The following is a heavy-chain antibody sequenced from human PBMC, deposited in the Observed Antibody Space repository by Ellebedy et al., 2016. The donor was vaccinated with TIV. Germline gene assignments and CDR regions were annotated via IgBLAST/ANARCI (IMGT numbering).Heavy chain of an antibody. CDR1: GFTFNIAG. J-gene: IGHJ4*02. Sequence: GGSLRLXXAASGFTFNIAGMTWVRQAPGKGLEWVGTIVFSGTAAYYSDSVKGRFIISRDNAKNSLFLQMNSLRVEGTAVYYCARDGSEWSRDYWGQGTLVTVSS. CDR3: ARDGSEWSRDY. CDR2: IVFSGTAA. V-gene: IGHV3-21*01. D-gene: IGHD3-3*01.